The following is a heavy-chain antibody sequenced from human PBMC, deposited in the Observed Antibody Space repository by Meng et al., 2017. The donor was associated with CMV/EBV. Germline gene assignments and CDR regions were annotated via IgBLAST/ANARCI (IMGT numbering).Heavy chain of an antibody. CDR3: AKGRYDFWSGYYEAY. J-gene: IGHJ4*02. D-gene: IGHD3-3*01. V-gene: IGHV3-23*03. CDR1: GFTFSSYW. CDR2: IYSGGSST. Sequence: GESLKISCAASGFTFSSYWMHWVRQAPGKGLEWVSVIYSGGSSTYYADSVKGRFTISRDNSKNTLYLQMNSLRAEDTAVYYCAKGRYDFWSGYYEAYWGQGTLVTVSS.